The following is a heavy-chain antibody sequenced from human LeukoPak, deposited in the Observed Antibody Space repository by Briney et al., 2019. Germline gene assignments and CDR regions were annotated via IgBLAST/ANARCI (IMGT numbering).Heavy chain of an antibody. Sequence: SETLSLTCAVYGGSFSGYYWSWIRQPPGKGLEWIGEINHNGSTNYNPSLKSRVTISVDTSKNQFSLKLSSVTAADTAVYYCARGSRITMVRGVIIRATTHYYYMDVWGKGTTVTVSS. V-gene: IGHV4-34*01. J-gene: IGHJ6*03. CDR3: ARGSRITMVRGVIIRATTHYYYMDV. D-gene: IGHD3-10*01. CDR1: GGSFSGYY. CDR2: INHNGST.